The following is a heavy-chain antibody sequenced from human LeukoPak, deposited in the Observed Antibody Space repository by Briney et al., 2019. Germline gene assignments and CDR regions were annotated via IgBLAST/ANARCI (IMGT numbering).Heavy chain of an antibody. V-gene: IGHV4-38-2*01. CDR3: ARRDYDFWSGPANNFDY. J-gene: IGHJ4*02. Sequence: PSETLSLTCAVSGYSLSSGYYWGWIRQPPGKGLEWIGSIYHSGSTYYNPSLKSRVTISVDTSKNQFSLKLSSVTAADTAVYYCARRDYDFWSGPANNFDYWGQGTLVTVSS. D-gene: IGHD3-3*01. CDR1: GYSLSSGYY. CDR2: IYHSGST.